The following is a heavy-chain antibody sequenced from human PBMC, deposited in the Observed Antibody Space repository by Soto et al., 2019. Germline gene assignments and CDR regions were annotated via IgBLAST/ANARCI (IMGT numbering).Heavy chain of an antibody. Sequence: ASVKVSCKASGYTFTSYYMHWVRQAPGQGLEWMGIINPSGGSTSYAQKFQGRVTMTRDTSTSTVYMELSSLRSEDTAVYYCARDWDSGSGNYYYGMDVWGQGTTVTVSS. D-gene: IGHD1-26*01. J-gene: IGHJ6*02. CDR3: ARDWDSGSGNYYYGMDV. CDR2: INPSGGST. CDR1: GYTFTSYY. V-gene: IGHV1-46*03.